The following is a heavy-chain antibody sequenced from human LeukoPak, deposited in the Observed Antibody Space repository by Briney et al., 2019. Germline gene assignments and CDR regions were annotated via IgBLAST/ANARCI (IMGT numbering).Heavy chain of an antibody. D-gene: IGHD6-6*01. J-gene: IGHJ6*03. V-gene: IGHV3-49*03. Sequence: GGSLRLSCTTSGFTFGDHAVSWFRQAPGKGLEWVGFIRSKAYGGTTEYAASVKGRFTISRDDSKSIAYLQMNSLKTEDTAVYYCNYKEYSSSSSNYYYYMDVWGKGTTVTVSS. CDR2: IRSKAYGGTT. CDR1: GFTFGDHA. CDR3: NYKEYSSSSSNYYYYMDV.